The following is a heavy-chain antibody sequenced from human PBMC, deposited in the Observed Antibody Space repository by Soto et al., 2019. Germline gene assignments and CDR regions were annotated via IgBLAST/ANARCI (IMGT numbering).Heavy chain of an antibody. J-gene: IGHJ4*02. CDR1: GGSISGYC. CDR3: ARSIAVPSSHIDH. CDR2: VYDTGST. Sequence: PSETLSLTCSVSGGSISGYCWSWIRQAPGKGLEWIGYVYDTGSTSYNPSLQSRVTISVDTSKKQFSLSLRLVTAADTAVYFCARSIAVPSSHIDHWGQGTRVTVSS. D-gene: IGHD6-6*01. V-gene: IGHV4-59*01.